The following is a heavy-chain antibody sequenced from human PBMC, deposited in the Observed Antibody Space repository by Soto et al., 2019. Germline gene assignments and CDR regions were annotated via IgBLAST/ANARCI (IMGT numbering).Heavy chain of an antibody. V-gene: IGHV3-23*01. D-gene: IGHD4-17*01. CDR3: AILDYGDPPFDY. J-gene: IGHJ4*02. CDR1: GFTFSSYA. Sequence: GALRLSCAASGFTFSSYAMSWVRQAPGKGLEWVSAISGSGGSTYYADSVKGRFTISRDNSKNTLYLQMNSLRAEDTAVYYCAILDYGDPPFDYWGQGTLVTVSS. CDR2: ISGSGGST.